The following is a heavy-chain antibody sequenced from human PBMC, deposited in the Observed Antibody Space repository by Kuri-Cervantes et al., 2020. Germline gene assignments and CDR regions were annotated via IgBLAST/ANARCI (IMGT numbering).Heavy chain of an antibody. J-gene: IGHJ4*02. CDR2: ISWNSGIT. V-gene: IGHV3-9*01. D-gene: IGHD3-16*01. Sequence: GGSLRLSCAASGFTFDDYAMHWVRQAPGKGLEWVSGISWNSGITGYANSVKGRFTISRDNAKNSLYLQMNSLRAEDTAVYYCARLPIQDGGYFDYWGQGTLVTVSS. CDR3: ARLPIQDGGYFDY. CDR1: GFTFDDYA.